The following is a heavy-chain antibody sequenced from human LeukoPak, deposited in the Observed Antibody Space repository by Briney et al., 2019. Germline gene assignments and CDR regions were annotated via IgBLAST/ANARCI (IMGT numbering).Heavy chain of an antibody. CDR2: IYTSGST. Sequence: NPSQTLSLTCTVSGGSISSGSYYWSWIRQPAGKGLEWIGRIYTSGSTNYNPSLKSRVTISVDTSKNQFSLKLSSVTAADTAVYYCARQIVLMVYAIRYFDYWGQGTLVTVSS. CDR1: GGSISSGSYY. D-gene: IGHD2-8*01. J-gene: IGHJ4*02. V-gene: IGHV4-61*02. CDR3: ARQIVLMVYAIRYFDY.